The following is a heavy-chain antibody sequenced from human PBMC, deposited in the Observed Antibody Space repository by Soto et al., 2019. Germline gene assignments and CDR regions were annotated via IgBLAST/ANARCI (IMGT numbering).Heavy chain of an antibody. D-gene: IGHD6-6*01. CDR2: IIPIFGTA. CDR3: ARDMGEQLAHYYGMDV. J-gene: IGHJ6*02. Sequence: GASVKVSCKASGGTFSSYAISWVRQAPGQGLEWMGGIIPIFGTANYAQKFQGRVTITADESTSTAYMELSSLRSEDMAVYYCARDMGEQLAHYYGMDVWGQGTTVTVSS. CDR1: GGTFSSYA. V-gene: IGHV1-69*13.